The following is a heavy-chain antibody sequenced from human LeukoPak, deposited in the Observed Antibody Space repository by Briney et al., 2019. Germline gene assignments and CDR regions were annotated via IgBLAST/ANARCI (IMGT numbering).Heavy chain of an antibody. D-gene: IGHD3-10*01. CDR1: GYTFTSYG. CDR2: ISAYNGNT. Sequence: ASVKVSCKASGYTFTSYGISWVRPAPGQGLEWMGWISAYNGNTNYAQKLQGRVTMTTDTSTSTAYMELRSLRSDDTAVYYCARGSSVPYYGSGSYPSYYYYYMDVWGKGTTVTVSS. V-gene: IGHV1-18*01. J-gene: IGHJ6*03. CDR3: ARGSSVPYYGSGSYPSYYYYYMDV.